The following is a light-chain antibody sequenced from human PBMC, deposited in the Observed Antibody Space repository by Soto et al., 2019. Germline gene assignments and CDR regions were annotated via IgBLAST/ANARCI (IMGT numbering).Light chain of an antibody. Sequence: DIQMTQSPSPLSASVGDRVTITCRASQSISGWLAWYQQKPGKAPKLMIYKASSLESGVPSRFSGSGSGTEFTLTISGLQSEDAGVYYCLQHYSWPWTLGQGTKVDIK. V-gene: IGKV1-5*03. CDR2: KAS. J-gene: IGKJ1*01. CDR1: QSISGW. CDR3: LQHYSWPWT.